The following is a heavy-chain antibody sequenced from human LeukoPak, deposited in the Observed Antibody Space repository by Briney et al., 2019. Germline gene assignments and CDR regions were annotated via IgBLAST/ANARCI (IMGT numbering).Heavy chain of an antibody. CDR1: GGSITSYY. V-gene: IGHV4-4*09. CDR3: ARHSTAYNWFDP. CDR2: IYSSGST. D-gene: IGHD4-17*01. Sequence: SETLSLTCTVSGGSITSYYWSWIRQPPGKGLEWIGYIYSSGSTNYNPSLKSRVTISVDTSKNQFPLKLSSVTAADTVVYYCARHSTAYNWFDPWGQGTLVTVSS. J-gene: IGHJ5*02.